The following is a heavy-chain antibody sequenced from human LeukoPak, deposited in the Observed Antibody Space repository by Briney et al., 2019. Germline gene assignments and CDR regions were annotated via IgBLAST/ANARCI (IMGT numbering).Heavy chain of an antibody. V-gene: IGHV4-59*01. J-gene: IGHJ5*02. CDR1: GGSLSTYY. CDR3: ARAVGPEWELPPSWFDP. Sequence: SETLSLTCTVSGGSLSTYYWSWIRQPPGKGLEWIAYIDYSASTNYNPSLKSRVTISVDTSKNQFSLKLSSVTAADTAVYYCARAVGPEWELPPSWFDPWGQGTLVTVSS. D-gene: IGHD1-26*01. CDR2: IDYSAST.